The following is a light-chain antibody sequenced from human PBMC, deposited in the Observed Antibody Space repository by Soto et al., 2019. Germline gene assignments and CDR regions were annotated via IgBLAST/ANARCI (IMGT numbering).Light chain of an antibody. Sequence: AIPLTQSPSSLSASVGDRVTISCRASQGISSALVWYQQKPGRVPRLLIYDASSLQRGVPSRFSGSGSGTDFALTISSLQAEDFATYYCQQFNSYPITFGQGTRLEIK. J-gene: IGKJ5*01. CDR3: QQFNSYPIT. CDR2: DAS. CDR1: QGISSA. V-gene: IGKV1-13*02.